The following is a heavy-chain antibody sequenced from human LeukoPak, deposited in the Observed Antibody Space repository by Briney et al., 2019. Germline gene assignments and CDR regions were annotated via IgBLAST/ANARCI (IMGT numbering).Heavy chain of an antibody. CDR1: GGSISSGGSY. CDR3: ARGDIAVAGPDAFDI. D-gene: IGHD6-19*01. CDR2: IYYSGST. J-gene: IGHJ3*02. V-gene: IGHV4-31*03. Sequence: PSETLSLTCTVSGGSISSGGSYWSWIRQHPGKGLEWIGYIYYSGSTYYNPSLKSRVTISVDTSKNHFSLKLSSVTAADTAVYYCARGDIAVAGPDAFDIWGQGTMITVSS.